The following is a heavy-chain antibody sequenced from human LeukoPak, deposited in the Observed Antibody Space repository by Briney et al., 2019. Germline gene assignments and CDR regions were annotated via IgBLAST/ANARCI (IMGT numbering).Heavy chain of an antibody. CDR2: MNPNSGNT. V-gene: IGHV1-8*01. CDR3: ARGYQLLLNFSGWFDP. J-gene: IGHJ5*02. D-gene: IGHD2-2*01. Sequence: ASVKVSCKASGYTFTSYDINWVRQATGQGLEWMGWMNPNSGNTGYAQKFQGRVTMTRNTSISTAYMELSSLRSEDTAVYYCARGYQLLLNFSGWFDPWGQGTLVTVSS. CDR1: GYTFTSYD.